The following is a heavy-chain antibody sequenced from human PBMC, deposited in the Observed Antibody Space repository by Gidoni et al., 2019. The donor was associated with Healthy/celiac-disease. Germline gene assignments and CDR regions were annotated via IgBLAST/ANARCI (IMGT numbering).Heavy chain of an antibody. V-gene: IGHV3-20*04. CDR3: ARVDSSGYYYAAPDY. CDR1: GFTFDGYG. Sequence: EVQLVESGGGVVRPGGSLRLSCAAPGFTFDGYGMGWVRQAPGKGLEWVSGISSNGGSTGHADSVKGRFTISRDNGKNSLYLQMNSLRAEDTALYYCARVDSSGYYYAAPDYWGQGTLVTVSS. CDR2: ISSNGGST. J-gene: IGHJ4*02. D-gene: IGHD3-22*01.